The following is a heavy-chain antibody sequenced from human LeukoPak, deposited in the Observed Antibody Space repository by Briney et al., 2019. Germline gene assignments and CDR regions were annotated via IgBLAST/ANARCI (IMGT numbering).Heavy chain of an antibody. V-gene: IGHV1-69*04. CDR1: GGTFSTYA. Sequence: SVKVSCKASGGTFSTYAISWVRQAPGQGLEWMGRIIPIIGIANYAQKFQGRVTITADMSTSTVYMELSSLRSEGTAVYYCARAGSCNGGSCSGRLDPWGQGTLVTVSS. D-gene: IGHD2-15*01. CDR2: IIPIIGIA. CDR3: ARAGSCNGGSCSGRLDP. J-gene: IGHJ5*02.